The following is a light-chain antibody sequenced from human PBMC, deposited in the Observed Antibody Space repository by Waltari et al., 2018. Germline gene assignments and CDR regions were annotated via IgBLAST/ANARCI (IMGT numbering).Light chain of an antibody. J-gene: IGKJ1*01. CDR1: QSVRNN. V-gene: IGKV3-15*01. CDR3: QQYNNWLPWT. Sequence: EIVMTQSPATLSVSPGERATLSCRASQSVRNNLVWYQQKPGQAPRLLIYGASTRVTGIPARFSGSGSGTEFTLTISSLQSEDFAVYYCQQYNNWLPWTFGQGTKVEIK. CDR2: GAS.